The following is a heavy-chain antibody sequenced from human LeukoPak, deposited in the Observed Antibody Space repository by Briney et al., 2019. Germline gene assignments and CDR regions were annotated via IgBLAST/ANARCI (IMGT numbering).Heavy chain of an antibody. J-gene: IGHJ4*02. CDR2: ISGSGGST. Sequence: GGSLRLSCAASGFTFSSYAMSWVRQAPGKGLEWVSAISGSGGSTYYADSVKGRFTISRDNSKNTLYLQMSSLRADDTAVYYCAKDKSRYCTSTTCFGIFDYWGQGTLVTVSS. D-gene: IGHD2-2*01. V-gene: IGHV3-23*01. CDR1: GFTFSSYA. CDR3: AKDKSRYCTSTTCFGIFDY.